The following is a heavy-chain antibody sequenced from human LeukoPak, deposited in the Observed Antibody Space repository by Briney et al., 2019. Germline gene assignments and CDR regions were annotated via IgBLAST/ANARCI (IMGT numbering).Heavy chain of an antibody. J-gene: IGHJ6*02. CDR3: AIKQLGYSSSWYGHYYHGMDV. CDR1: GGTFSSYA. V-gene: IGHV1-69*04. Sequence: GSSVKVSCKASGGTFSSYAISWVRQAPGQGLEWMGRIISILGIANYAQKFQGRVTITADKSTSTAYMELSSLRSEDTAVYYCAIKQLGYSSSWYGHYYHGMDVWGQGTTVTASS. D-gene: IGHD6-13*01. CDR2: IISILGIA.